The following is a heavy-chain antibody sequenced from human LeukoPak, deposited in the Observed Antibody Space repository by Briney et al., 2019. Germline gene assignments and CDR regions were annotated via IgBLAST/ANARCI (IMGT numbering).Heavy chain of an antibody. J-gene: IGHJ4*02. CDR3: ARSIEYSSSSADY. V-gene: IGHV1-69-2*01. D-gene: IGHD6-6*01. CDR1: GYTFTDYY. Sequence: ASVKVSCKVSGYTFTDYYMHWVQQAPGKGLEWMGLVDPEDGETIYAEKFQGRVTITADTSTDTAYMELSSLRSEDTAVYYCARSIEYSSSSADYWGQGTLVTVSS. CDR2: VDPEDGET.